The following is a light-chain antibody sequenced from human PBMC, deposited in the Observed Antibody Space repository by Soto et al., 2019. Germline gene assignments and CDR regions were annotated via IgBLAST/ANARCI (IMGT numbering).Light chain of an antibody. J-gene: IGLJ1*01. CDR2: DVS. CDR1: SSDIGGYTY. V-gene: IGLV2-14*03. Sequence: QSVLTQPASVSGSPGQSITISCTGTSSDIGGYTYVSWYQQYPGDVPKLIISDVSNRPSGISSRFSGSKSGNTTSLTISGLQAAEEADYYCSSYTSTRTLYVFGTGTKVTVL. CDR3: SSYTSTRTLYV.